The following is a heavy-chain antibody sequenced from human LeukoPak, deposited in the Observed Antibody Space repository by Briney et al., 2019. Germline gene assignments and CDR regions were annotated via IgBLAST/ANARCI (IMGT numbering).Heavy chain of an antibody. CDR1: GFTFSSYS. CDR3: ARDRLAVARYYYYYGMDV. D-gene: IGHD6-19*01. V-gene: IGHV3-21*01. CDR2: ISSSSSYI. J-gene: IGHJ6*02. Sequence: GGSLRLSCAASGFTFSSYSMNWVRQAPGKGLEWVSSISSSSSYIYYADSVKGRFTISRDNAKNSLYLQMNSLRAEDTAVYYCARDRLAVARYYYYYGMDVWGQGTTVTVSS.